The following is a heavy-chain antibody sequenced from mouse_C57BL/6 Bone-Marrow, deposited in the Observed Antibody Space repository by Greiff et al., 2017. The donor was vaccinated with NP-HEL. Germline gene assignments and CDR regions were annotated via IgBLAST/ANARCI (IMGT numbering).Heavy chain of an antibody. D-gene: IGHD1-1*01. CDR3: ARAYYYVFAY. CDR1: GYSITSGYY. J-gene: IGHJ3*01. V-gene: IGHV3-6*01. CDR2: ISYDGSN. Sequence: VQLKESGPGLVKPSQSLSLTCSVTGYSITSGYYWNWIRQFPGNKLEWMGYISYDGSNNYNPSLKNRISITRDTSKNQFFLKLNSVTTEDTATYYCARAYYYVFAYLGQGTLVTVSA.